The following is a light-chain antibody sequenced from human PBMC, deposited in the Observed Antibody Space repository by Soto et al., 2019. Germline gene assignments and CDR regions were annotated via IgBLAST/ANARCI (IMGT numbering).Light chain of an antibody. CDR1: SSNIGSNY. Sequence: QSVLPQPPSVSAAPGQKVTISCSGSSSNIGSNYVSWYQHLPGTAPKLLIYDNDKRPSGIPDRFSGSKSGTSATLGITGLQAGDEADYYCGAWDNNLSAELFGGGTKVTVL. J-gene: IGLJ3*02. CDR3: GAWDNNLSAEL. V-gene: IGLV1-51*01. CDR2: DND.